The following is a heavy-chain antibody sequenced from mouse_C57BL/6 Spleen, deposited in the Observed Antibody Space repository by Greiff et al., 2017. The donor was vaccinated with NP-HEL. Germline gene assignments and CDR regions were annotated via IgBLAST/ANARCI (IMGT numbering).Heavy chain of an antibody. J-gene: IGHJ4*01. CDR3: ARNYYGSSLLDY. D-gene: IGHD1-1*01. CDR2: IWSDGST. V-gene: IGHV2-6*03. Sequence: VKLMESGPGLVAPSQSLSITCTVSGFSLTSYGVHWVRQPPGKGLEWLVVIWSDGSTTYNSALKSRLSISKDNSKSQVFLKMNSLQTDDTAMYYCARNYYGSSLLDYWGQGTSVTVSS. CDR1: GFSLTSYG.